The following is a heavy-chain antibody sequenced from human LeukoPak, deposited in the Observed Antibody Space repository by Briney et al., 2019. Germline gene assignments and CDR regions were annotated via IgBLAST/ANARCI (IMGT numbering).Heavy chain of an antibody. D-gene: IGHD6-19*01. Sequence: SETLSLTCAAYGGSFSGYYWSWIRQPPGKGLEWIGEVNHSGSTNYNPSLKSRVTISVDTSKNQFSLKLSSVTAADTAVYYCARAVAGTSPFDYWGQGTLVTVSS. CDR3: ARAVAGTSPFDY. J-gene: IGHJ4*02. CDR2: VNHSGST. CDR1: GGSFSGYY. V-gene: IGHV4-34*01.